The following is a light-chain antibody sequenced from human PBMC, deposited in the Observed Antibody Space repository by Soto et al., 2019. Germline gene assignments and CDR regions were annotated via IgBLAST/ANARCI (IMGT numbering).Light chain of an antibody. CDR3: QQRSNWPPAPFFT. CDR2: DAS. CDR1: QSVSSY. Sequence: EIVLTQSPATLSLSPGERATLSCRASQSVSSYLAWYQQKPGQAPRLLIYDASNRATGIPARFSGSGSGTDFTLTISSLEPEDFAVYYCQQRSNWPPAPFFTFGPGTKVDIK. J-gene: IGKJ3*01. V-gene: IGKV3-11*01.